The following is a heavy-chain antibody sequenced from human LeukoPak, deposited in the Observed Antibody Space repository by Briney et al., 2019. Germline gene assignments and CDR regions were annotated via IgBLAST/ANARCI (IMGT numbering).Heavy chain of an antibody. CDR1: GFTVSSNY. Sequence: GGSLRLSCAASGFTVSSNYMRWVRQAPGKGLEWVSVIYSGGSTYYADSVKGRFTISRDNSKNTLYLQMNSLRAEDTAVYYCARQTRGYSYGYGSYYYMDVWGKGTTVTISS. J-gene: IGHJ6*03. D-gene: IGHD5-18*01. CDR2: IYSGGST. V-gene: IGHV3-66*04. CDR3: ARQTRGYSYGYGSYYYMDV.